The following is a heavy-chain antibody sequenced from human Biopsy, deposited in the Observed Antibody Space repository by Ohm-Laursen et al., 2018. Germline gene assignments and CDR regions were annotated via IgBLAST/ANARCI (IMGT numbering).Heavy chain of an antibody. V-gene: IGHV4-39*01. Sequence: GTLSLTWTVSGGSISNNNYYWGWVRQPPGKGLEWIGSIFYRGSTHYKPSLKSRVNISVDTSKNQFSLKLNSVTAADTAVYYCARDYDTSGYYYVSWGQGTLVTVSS. J-gene: IGHJ5*02. CDR2: IFYRGST. CDR1: GGSISNNNYY. D-gene: IGHD3-22*01. CDR3: ARDYDTSGYYYVS.